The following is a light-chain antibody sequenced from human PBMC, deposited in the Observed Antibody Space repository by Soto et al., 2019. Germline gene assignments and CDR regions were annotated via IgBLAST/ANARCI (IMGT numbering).Light chain of an antibody. CDR1: QAISTW. CDR3: QPANSFPRT. J-gene: IGKJ1*01. Sequence: DIQMTQSPSSVSASVADRVTITCRASQAISTWLAWYQQKPGKAPKLLIYAASNLQTGVPSGFSGSGSGTDFTLTISSLQPEDFATYYCQPANSFPRTFGQGTKVEIK. CDR2: AAS. V-gene: IGKV1D-12*01.